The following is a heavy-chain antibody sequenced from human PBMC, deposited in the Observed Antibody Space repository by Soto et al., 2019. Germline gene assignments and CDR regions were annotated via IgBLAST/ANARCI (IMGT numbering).Heavy chain of an antibody. CDR2: ISSSSGYM. D-gene: IGHD2-2*02. J-gene: IGHJ6*02. Sequence: GGSLRLSCAASGFTVSSSYMNWVRQAPGKGLEWVSSISSSSGYMYYADSVKGRFTISRDNAKKSLYLQMNSLRAEDTAVYYCARDGSSNSWYSTDFWGQGTTVTVSS. V-gene: IGHV3-21*01. CDR3: ARDGSSNSWYSTDF. CDR1: GFTVSSSY.